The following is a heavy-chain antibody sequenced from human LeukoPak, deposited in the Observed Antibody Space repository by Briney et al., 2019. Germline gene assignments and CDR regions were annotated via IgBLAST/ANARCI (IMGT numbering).Heavy chain of an antibody. CDR1: GLPLESYL. CDR3: ARAAGVHYYLDV. D-gene: IGHD6-19*01. V-gene: IGHV3-20*04. CDR2: HNWNGHDT. J-gene: IGHJ6*03. Sequence: WTGESLRLSCAASGLPLESYLVSYVPQAPGKGLEYVPGHNWNGHDTTYVDSVKSRFTISRDNAKNSLYLQINRLRAEDTALYYCARAAGVHYYLDVWGKGTTVTVSS.